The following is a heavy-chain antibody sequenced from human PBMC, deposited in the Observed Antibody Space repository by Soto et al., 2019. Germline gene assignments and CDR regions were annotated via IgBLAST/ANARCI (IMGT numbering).Heavy chain of an antibody. J-gene: IGHJ4*02. Sequence: SCKASGGTFSSYAISWVRQPPGKRLEWVSVITTNGHTDYADSVKGRFTISRDNSKNTVYLQMNSLRAEDTAVYYCAKGLLNGRWYAADWGQGTLVTVSS. D-gene: IGHD6-13*01. CDR1: GGTFSSYA. CDR3: AKGLLNGRWYAAD. CDR2: ITTNGHT. V-gene: IGHV3-23*01.